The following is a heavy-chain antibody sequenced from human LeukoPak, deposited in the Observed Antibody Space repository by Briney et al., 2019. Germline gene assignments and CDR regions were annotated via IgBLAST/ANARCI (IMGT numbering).Heavy chain of an antibody. CDR1: GGSISSGGYS. Sequence: PSETLSLTCAVSGGSISSGGYSWSWIRQPPGKGLEWIGDIYHSGSTYYNPSLKSRVTISVDRSKNQFSLKLSSVTAADTAVYYCARSIAAAGTSLGSHFDYWGQGTLVTVSS. CDR2: IYHSGST. CDR3: ARSIAAAGTSLGSHFDY. J-gene: IGHJ4*02. V-gene: IGHV4-30-2*01. D-gene: IGHD6-13*01.